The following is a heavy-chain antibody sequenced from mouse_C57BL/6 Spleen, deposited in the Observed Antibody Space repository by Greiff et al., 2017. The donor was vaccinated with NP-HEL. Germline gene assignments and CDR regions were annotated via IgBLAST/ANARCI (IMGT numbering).Heavy chain of an antibody. V-gene: IGHV5-17*01. CDR1: GFTFSDYG. Sequence: EVKLVESGGGLVKPGGSLKLSCAASGFTFSDYGMHWVRQAPEKGLEWVAYISSGSSTIYYADTVKGRFTISRDNAKNTLFLQMTSLRSEDTAMYYCARNYYDYVLFDYWGQGTTLTVSS. CDR3: ARNYYDYVLFDY. CDR2: ISSGSSTI. D-gene: IGHD2-4*01. J-gene: IGHJ2*01.